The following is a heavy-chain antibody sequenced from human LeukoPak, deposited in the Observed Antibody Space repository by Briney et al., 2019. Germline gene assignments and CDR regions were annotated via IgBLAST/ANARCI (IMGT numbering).Heavy chain of an antibody. D-gene: IGHD1-26*01. CDR2: IYYNGST. Sequence: PSETLSLTCTGAGGSISSYYWSWLRQPQGKGLEWIGYIYYNGSTNYNQSLKSRVTISVDTSKDQFSLKLRSVTAADTAVYYCARLSALWEPSHYSYMDVWGKGTTVTVAS. J-gene: IGHJ6*03. CDR1: GGSISSYY. V-gene: IGHV4-59*01. CDR3: ARLSALWEPSHYSYMDV.